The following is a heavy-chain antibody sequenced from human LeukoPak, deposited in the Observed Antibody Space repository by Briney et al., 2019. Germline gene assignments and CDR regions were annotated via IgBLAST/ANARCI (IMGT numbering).Heavy chain of an antibody. CDR3: ARDPRARYGSGSSCYSNLGYFDY. Sequence: ASVKVSCKASGYTFTSYGISWVRQAPGQGLEWMGWISAYNGNTNYAQKLQGRVTMTTDTSTSTAYMELRSMRSDDTAVYYCARDPRARYGSGSSCYSNLGYFDYWGQGTLVTVSS. D-gene: IGHD2-15*01. CDR1: GYTFTSYG. V-gene: IGHV1-18*01. J-gene: IGHJ4*02. CDR2: ISAYNGNT.